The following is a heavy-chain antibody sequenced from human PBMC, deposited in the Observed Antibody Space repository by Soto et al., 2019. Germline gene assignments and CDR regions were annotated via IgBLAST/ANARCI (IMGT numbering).Heavy chain of an antibody. D-gene: IGHD1-26*01. J-gene: IGHJ4*02. CDR2: INAGNGNT. V-gene: IGHV1-3*01. CDR1: GYTFTSYA. Sequence: QVQLVQSGAEVKKPGASVKVSCKASGYTFTSYAMHWVRQAPGQRLEWMGWINAGNGNTKYSQKFQGRVTIIRDTAASTAYMEPSSLRSEDTAVNYSARGASPLIDYWGQGTLVTVSS. CDR3: ARGASPLIDY.